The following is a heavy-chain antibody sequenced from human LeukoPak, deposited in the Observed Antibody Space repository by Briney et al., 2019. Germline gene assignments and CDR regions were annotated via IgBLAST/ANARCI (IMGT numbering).Heavy chain of an antibody. Sequence: GGSLRLSCAASGFTFSSYSMNWVRQAPGKGLEWVSSISSSSSYIYYADSVKGRFTISRDNSKNTLYLQMNSLRAEDTAVYYCAKSKNYYDSSGSVYWGQGTLVTVSS. V-gene: IGHV3-21*04. CDR3: AKSKNYYDSSGSVY. CDR2: ISSSSSYI. CDR1: GFTFSSYS. D-gene: IGHD3-22*01. J-gene: IGHJ4*02.